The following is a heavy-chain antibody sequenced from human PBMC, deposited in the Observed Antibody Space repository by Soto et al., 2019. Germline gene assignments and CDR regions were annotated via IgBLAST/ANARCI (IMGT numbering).Heavy chain of an antibody. CDR3: ARASAAGTYYMDV. V-gene: IGHV3-33*01. CDR2: IWYDGSNK. CDR1: GFTFSSYG. Sequence: GGSLRLSCAASGFTFSSYGMHWVRQAPGKGLEWVAVIWYDGSNKYYADSVKGRFTISRDNSKNTLYLQMNSLRAEDTAVYYCARASAAGTYYMDVWGKGTTVTVSS. J-gene: IGHJ6*03. D-gene: IGHD6-13*01.